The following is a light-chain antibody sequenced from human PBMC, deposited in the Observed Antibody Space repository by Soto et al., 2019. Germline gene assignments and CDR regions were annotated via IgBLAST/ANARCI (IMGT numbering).Light chain of an antibody. J-gene: IGKJ5*01. CDR1: QSVSSSY. CDR2: GAS. V-gene: IGKV3-20*01. CDR3: QQYGSSSIT. Sequence: DIVLTQSPGTLSLSPGEGATLSCRASQSVSSSYLAWYQQTPGQGPRLLIYGASSRATGIPDRFSGSGSGKDFTLTISRLEPEDFAVYYCQQYGSSSITFGQGTRLEIK.